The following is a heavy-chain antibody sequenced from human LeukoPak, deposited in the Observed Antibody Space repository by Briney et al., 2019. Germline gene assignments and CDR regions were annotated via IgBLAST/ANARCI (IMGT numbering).Heavy chain of an antibody. Sequence: GGSLRLSCAASGFTFNTYAMSWVRQAPGKGLEWVSAISADGNIYYADSVKGRFTIPRDISKNTLHLQMNRLRAEDTAVYYCAKRSIAFDYWGQGTLVTVSS. V-gene: IGHV3-23*01. CDR3: AKRSIAFDY. CDR2: ISADGNI. D-gene: IGHD2-21*01. CDR1: GFTFNTYA. J-gene: IGHJ4*02.